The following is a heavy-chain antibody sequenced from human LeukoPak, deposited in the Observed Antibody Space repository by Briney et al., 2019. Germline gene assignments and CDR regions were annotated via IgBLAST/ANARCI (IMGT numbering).Heavy chain of an antibody. J-gene: IGHJ6*02. D-gene: IGHD5-12*01. Sequence: SETLSLTCTVSGGSVSSSNYYWSWIRQPPGKGLEWIGYIYYSGSTNYNPSLKSRVTISVDTSKNQFSLKLSSVTAADTAVYYCARAVAARGYYYYGMDVWGQGTTVTVSS. V-gene: IGHV4-61*01. CDR2: IYYSGST. CDR1: GGSVSSSNYY. CDR3: ARAVAARGYYYYGMDV.